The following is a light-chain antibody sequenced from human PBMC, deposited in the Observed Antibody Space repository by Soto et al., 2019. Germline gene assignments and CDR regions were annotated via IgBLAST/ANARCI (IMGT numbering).Light chain of an antibody. CDR1: QGFSTW. Sequence: DIQMPQSPSSVSASVGHRVTITCRASQGFSTWLAWYRRKPGRAPELLIYSASSLHSGVPSRFSGSGSGTYFTLTISSLQPEDFATYYCQLANSFPRTFGGGTEVEVK. J-gene: IGKJ4*01. V-gene: IGKV1-12*01. CDR3: QLANSFPRT. CDR2: SAS.